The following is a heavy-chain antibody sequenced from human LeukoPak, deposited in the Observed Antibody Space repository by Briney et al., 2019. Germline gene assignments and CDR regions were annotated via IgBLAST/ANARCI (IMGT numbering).Heavy chain of an antibody. Sequence: PSETLSLTCTVSGGSISSYYWSWIRQPPGKGLEWIGYIYYSGSTNYNPSLESRVTISVDTSKNQFSLKLSSVTAADTAVYYCAAESIAAAGTFDIWGQGTMVTVSS. V-gene: IGHV4-59*01. CDR1: GGSISSYY. CDR3: AAESIAAAGTFDI. CDR2: IYYSGST. D-gene: IGHD6-13*01. J-gene: IGHJ3*02.